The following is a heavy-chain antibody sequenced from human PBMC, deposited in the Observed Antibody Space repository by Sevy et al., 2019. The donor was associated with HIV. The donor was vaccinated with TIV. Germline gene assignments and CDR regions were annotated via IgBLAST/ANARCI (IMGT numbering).Heavy chain of an antibody. CDR2: ISSSGSTI. CDR3: ARDEMITFGGANFDY. V-gene: IGHV3-11*01. Sequence: GGSLRLSCAASGFTFSDYYMSWIRQAPGKGLEWVSYISSSGSTIYYADSVKGRLTISRDNAKNSLYLQMNSLRAEDTAVYYCARDEMITFGGANFDYWGQGTLVTVSS. CDR1: GFTFSDYY. D-gene: IGHD3-16*01. J-gene: IGHJ4*02.